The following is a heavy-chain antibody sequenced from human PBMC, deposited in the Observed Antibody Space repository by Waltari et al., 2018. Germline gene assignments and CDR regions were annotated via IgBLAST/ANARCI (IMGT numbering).Heavy chain of an antibody. J-gene: IGHJ4*02. CDR2: IFWNDDK. D-gene: IGHD3-3*01. CDR1: GFSLSTIGEG. V-gene: IGHV2-5*01. Sequence: QITLKESGPTLVNSTQTLTVTCTFSGFSLSTIGEGVGWIRQPPGKALEWLALIFWNDDKKYSPSLGSTVTITKATSKNQVVLTITNMEPVDTATYFCAHRRAIFGVAFDYWGQGTLVAVSS. CDR3: AHRRAIFGVAFDY.